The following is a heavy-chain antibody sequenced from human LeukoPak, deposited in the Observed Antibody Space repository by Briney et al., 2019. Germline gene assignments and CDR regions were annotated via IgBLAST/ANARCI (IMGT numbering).Heavy chain of an antibody. J-gene: IGHJ4*02. CDR3: ARDWYSSNWYGNSFDY. CDR2: IKQDEGEK. CDR1: GFTFSSYW. V-gene: IGHV3-7*01. Sequence: GGSLRLSCAASGFTFSSYWMTWVRQAPGKGLEWVANIKQDEGEKYYVDSVKGRFAISRDNSKNTLYLQMNSLRADDTALYYCARDWYSSNWYGNSFDYWGQGTLVSVSS. D-gene: IGHD6-13*01.